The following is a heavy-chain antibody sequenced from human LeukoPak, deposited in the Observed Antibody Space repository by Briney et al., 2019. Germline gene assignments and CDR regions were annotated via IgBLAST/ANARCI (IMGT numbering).Heavy chain of an antibody. J-gene: IGHJ4*02. CDR1: GFTFSNHW. Sequence: GGSLRLSCAASGFTFSNHWMHWVRQTPEKGLVWVSNISPDGSRTDYADSVKGRFTISRDNAENTLYLQMNSLRAEDTAVYYCANLEMATGVFDYWGQGTLVTVSS. V-gene: IGHV3-74*01. CDR3: ANLEMATGVFDY. CDR2: ISPDGSRT. D-gene: IGHD5-24*01.